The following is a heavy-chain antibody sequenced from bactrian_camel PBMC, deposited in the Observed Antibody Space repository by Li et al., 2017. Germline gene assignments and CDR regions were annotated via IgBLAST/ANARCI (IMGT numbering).Heavy chain of an antibody. J-gene: IGHJ4*01. V-gene: IGHV3S59*01. D-gene: IGHD4*01. Sequence: EVQLVESGGGSVQAGGSLKLSCAASGFTSNGLCMAWFRQAPGKEREGVAAIYWRTGNTYYADSVNGRFTISQDNNKTTLYLRMDSLKPEDTAVYYCAADSATKGNEYKYWGQGTQVTVS. CDR3: AADSATKGNEYKY. CDR2: IYWRTGNT. CDR1: GFTSNGLC.